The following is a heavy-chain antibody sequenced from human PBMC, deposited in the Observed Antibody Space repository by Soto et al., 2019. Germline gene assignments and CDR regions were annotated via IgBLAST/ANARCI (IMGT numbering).Heavy chain of an antibody. CDR1: GYTFTGYY. CDR3: AIIPLRGAFDI. D-gene: IGHD3-10*01. Sequence: EASVKVSCKASGYTFTGYYMHWVRQAPGQGLEWMGWINPNSGGTNYAQKFQGWVTMTRDTSISTAYMELSRLRSDDTAVYYCAIIPLRGAFDIWGQGTMVTVSS. CDR2: INPNSGGT. V-gene: IGHV1-2*04. J-gene: IGHJ3*02.